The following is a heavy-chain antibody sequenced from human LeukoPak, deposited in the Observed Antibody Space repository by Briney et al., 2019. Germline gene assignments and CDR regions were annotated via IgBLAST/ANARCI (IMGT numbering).Heavy chain of an antibody. J-gene: IGHJ4*02. CDR3: ARDDASY. CDR2: IKQDGSEK. V-gene: IGHV3-7*01. CDR1: RFSFSTYW. Sequence: PGGSLRLSCAAFRFSFSTYWMSWVRQAPGKGLQWVANIKQDGSEKHYVDSVKGRFTISRDNAKNTLYLQMNSLRAEDTVVYYCARDDASYWGQGTLVTVSS.